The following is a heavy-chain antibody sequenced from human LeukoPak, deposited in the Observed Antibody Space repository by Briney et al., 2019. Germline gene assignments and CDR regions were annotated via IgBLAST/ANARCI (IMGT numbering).Heavy chain of an antibody. CDR1: GFTFSSYG. J-gene: IGHJ4*02. CDR3: AREGREWRTKYFDY. Sequence: GGSLRLSCAASGFTFSSYGMHWVRQAPGKGLEWVAVIWYDGSNKYYADSVKGRFTISRDNSKNTLYLKMNSLRAEDTAVYYCAREGREWRTKYFDYWGQGTLVTVSS. V-gene: IGHV3-33*01. D-gene: IGHD2-2*01. CDR2: IWYDGSNK.